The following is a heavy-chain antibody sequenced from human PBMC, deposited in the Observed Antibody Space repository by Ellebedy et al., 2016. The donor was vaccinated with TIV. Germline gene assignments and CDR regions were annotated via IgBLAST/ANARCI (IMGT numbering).Heavy chain of an antibody. Sequence: AASVKVSCNASGGTFRSYGISWVRQAPAQGLEWMGGIIPMFGTANYAQRFQGRVTITADESTTTAYIELSSLISEDTALYYCATTPILAYCGGDCYSFDFWGQGTLVTVSS. CDR3: ATTPILAYCGGDCYSFDF. J-gene: IGHJ4*02. CDR2: IIPMFGTA. D-gene: IGHD2-21*02. CDR1: GGTFRSYG. V-gene: IGHV1-69*13.